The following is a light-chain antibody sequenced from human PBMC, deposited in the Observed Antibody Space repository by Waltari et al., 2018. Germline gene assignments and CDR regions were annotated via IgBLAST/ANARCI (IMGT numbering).Light chain of an antibody. CDR2: GVS. Sequence: QSALTQPASVSGSPGQSITISCTGTSSDIGGYNYVSWYQQHPGKAPKLIIYGVSNRPPGVSSPSSGSTSGNTASLTISGLQAEDEADYYCSSYTSSTTLIFVGGTKLTVL. CDR1: SSDIGGYNY. J-gene: IGLJ2*01. CDR3: SSYTSSTTLI. V-gene: IGLV2-14*01.